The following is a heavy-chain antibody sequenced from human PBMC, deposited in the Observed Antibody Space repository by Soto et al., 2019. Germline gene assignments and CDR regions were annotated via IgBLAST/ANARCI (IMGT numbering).Heavy chain of an antibody. CDR1: GFTFSSYA. CDR2: ISYDGSNK. Sequence: QVQLVESGGGVVQPGRSLRLSCAASGFTFSSYAMHWVRQAPGKGLEWVAVISYDGSNKYYADSVKGRFTISRDNSKNTLYLQMNSLRAGDTAVYYCARGADIVVGLGNVRFDPWGQGTLVTVSS. CDR3: ARGADIVVGLGNVRFDP. J-gene: IGHJ5*02. D-gene: IGHD2-2*01. V-gene: IGHV3-30-3*01.